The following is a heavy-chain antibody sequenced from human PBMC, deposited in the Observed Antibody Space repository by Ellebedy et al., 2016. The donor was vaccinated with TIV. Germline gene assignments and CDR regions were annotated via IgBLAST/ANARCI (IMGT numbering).Heavy chain of an antibody. V-gene: IGHV4-39*01. CDR2: IYYSVST. CDR1: GCPISSTSHY. Sequence: MPSETLSLTCIVSGCPISSTSHYWGCIRQPPGKGLEWIGTIYYSVSTYYSPSLKSRVTMSVDTSKNQFSLKLSSVTAADTAVYYCARIHENWFDPWGQGILVTVSS. J-gene: IGHJ5*02. CDR3: ARIHENWFDP.